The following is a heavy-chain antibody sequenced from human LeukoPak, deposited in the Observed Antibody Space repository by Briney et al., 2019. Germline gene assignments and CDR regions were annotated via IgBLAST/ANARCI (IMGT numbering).Heavy chain of an antibody. D-gene: IGHD6-13*01. Sequence: GGSLRLSCAASGFTFSSYSMNWVRQAPGKGLEWVSPISSSSSYIYYADSVKGRFTISRDNAKNSLYLQMNGLRAEDTAVYYCAREAYSSSWYDYWGQGTLVTVSS. CDR1: GFTFSSYS. CDR2: ISSSSSYI. J-gene: IGHJ4*02. V-gene: IGHV3-21*01. CDR3: AREAYSSSWYDY.